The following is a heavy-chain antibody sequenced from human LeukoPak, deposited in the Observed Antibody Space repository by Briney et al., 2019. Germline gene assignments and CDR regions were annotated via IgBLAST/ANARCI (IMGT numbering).Heavy chain of an antibody. CDR3: AKEGLSFDY. CDR1: GFTFSSYW. J-gene: IGHJ4*02. Sequence: GGSLRLSCAASGFTFSSYWMHWVRQAPGKGLVWVSRINTDGSYTSYADSVKGRFTISRDNAKNTLYLQMNSLRAEDTAVYYCAKEGLSFDYWGQGTLVTVSS. D-gene: IGHD2-21*01. CDR2: INTDGSYT. V-gene: IGHV3-74*01.